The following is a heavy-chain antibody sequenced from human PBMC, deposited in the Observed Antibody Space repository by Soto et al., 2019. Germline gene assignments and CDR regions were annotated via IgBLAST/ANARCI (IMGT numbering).Heavy chain of an antibody. V-gene: IGHV3-11*01. Sequence: LRLSCAASGFAFSDFYMSWTRQAPGKGLEWISYISAGGTTVFYADSVKGGFTISRDNAQKSLYLQMDSLTSEDTAIYCCARDREPSVYHGMAVWGQGTTVTVSS. CDR2: ISAGGTTV. CDR1: GFAFSDFY. CDR3: ARDREPSVYHGMAV. J-gene: IGHJ6*02.